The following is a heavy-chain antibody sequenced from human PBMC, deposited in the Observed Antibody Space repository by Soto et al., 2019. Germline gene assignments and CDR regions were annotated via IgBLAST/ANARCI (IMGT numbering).Heavy chain of an antibody. CDR2: IYSGGST. D-gene: IGHD2-2*01. CDR1: AFTVSSNY. J-gene: IGHJ4*02. V-gene: IGHV3-53*01. CDR3: ARDRYCSSTSCYPGQYDY. Sequence: EVQLVQSGGGLIQPGGSLRLSCAASAFTVSSNYMSWVRQAPGKGLEWVSVIYSGGSTYYADSVKGRFTISRDNSKNTLYLQMNSLRAEDTAVYYCARDRYCSSTSCYPGQYDYWGQGTLVTVSS.